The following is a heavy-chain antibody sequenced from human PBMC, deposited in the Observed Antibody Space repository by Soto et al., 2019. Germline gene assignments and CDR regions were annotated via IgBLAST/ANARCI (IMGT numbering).Heavy chain of an antibody. CDR1: GYSFTSYW. J-gene: IGHJ5*02. Sequence: GESLKISCKGSGYSFTSYWISWVRQMPGKGLEWMGRIDPSDSYTNYSPSFQGHVTISADKSISTAYLQWSSLKASDTAMYYCARGSVNYGVRNWLDPWGERTLVTVSS. CDR2: IDPSDSYT. CDR3: ARGSVNYGVRNWLDP. D-gene: IGHD4-17*01. V-gene: IGHV5-10-1*01.